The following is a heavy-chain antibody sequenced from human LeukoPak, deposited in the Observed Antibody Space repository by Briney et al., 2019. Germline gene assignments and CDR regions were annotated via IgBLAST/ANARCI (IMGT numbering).Heavy chain of an antibody. CDR2: ISSSSSTI. Sequence: PGGSLRLSCAASGFTFSSYGMHWVRQAPGKGLEGVSYISSSSSTIYYADSVKGRFTISRDNAKNSLYLQMNSLRAEDTAVYYCARGRRSYFDYWGQGTLVTVSS. J-gene: IGHJ4*02. CDR1: GFTFSSYG. V-gene: IGHV3-48*04. CDR3: ARGRRSYFDY.